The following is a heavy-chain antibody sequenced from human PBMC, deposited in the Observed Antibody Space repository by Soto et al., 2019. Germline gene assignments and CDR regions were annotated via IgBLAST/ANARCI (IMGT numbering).Heavy chain of an antibody. CDR1: GGTFSSYA. CDR2: IIPIFGTA. V-gene: IGHV1-69*12. Sequence: QVQLVQSGAEEKKPGSSVKVSCKASGGTFSSYAISWVRQAPGQGLEWMGGIIPIFGTANYAQKFQGRVTITADESTSTAYMELSSLRSEDTAVYYCARRMRVLVPAAMTENYGMDVWGQGTTVTVSS. D-gene: IGHD2-2*01. CDR3: ARRMRVLVPAAMTENYGMDV. J-gene: IGHJ6*02.